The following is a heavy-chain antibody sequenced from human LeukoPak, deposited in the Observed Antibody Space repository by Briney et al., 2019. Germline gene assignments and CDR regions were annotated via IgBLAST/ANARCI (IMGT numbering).Heavy chain of an antibody. CDR2: IRYDGTNK. Sequence: GGSLRLSCAASGFTFSRYGMHWVPQSPGTGLEWVAFIRYDGTNKYYADSVKGRFTISRDNSKNILYVQMNRLRVEDTAVYYCAGPSSSGVGYWGQGTLVTVSS. CDR3: AGPSSSGVGY. CDR1: GFTFSRYG. J-gene: IGHJ4*02. V-gene: IGHV3-30*02. D-gene: IGHD6-6*01.